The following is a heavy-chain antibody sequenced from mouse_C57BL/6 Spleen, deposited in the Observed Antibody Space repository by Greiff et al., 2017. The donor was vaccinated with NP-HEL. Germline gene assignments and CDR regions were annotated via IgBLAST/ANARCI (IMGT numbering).Heavy chain of an antibody. J-gene: IGHJ2*01. D-gene: IGHD4-1*01. Sequence: QVHVQQPGAELVMPGASVKLSCKASGYTFTSYWMHWVKQRPGQGLEWIGEIDPSDSYTNYNQKFKGKSTLTVDKSSSTAYMQLSSLTSEGSAVYYCGRFLGYFDYWGQGTTLTVSS. V-gene: IGHV1-69*01. CDR1: GYTFTSYW. CDR3: GRFLGYFDY. CDR2: IDPSDSYT.